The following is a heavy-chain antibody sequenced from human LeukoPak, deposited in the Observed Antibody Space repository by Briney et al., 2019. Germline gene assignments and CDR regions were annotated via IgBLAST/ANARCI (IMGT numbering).Heavy chain of an antibody. V-gene: IGHV1-2*02. CDR2: INPNSGGT. CDR1: GYTFTGYY. CDR3: ARWDYRSGSYYFDY. J-gene: IGHJ4*02. Sequence: ASVKVSCKASGYTFTGYYMHWVRQAPGQGLEWMGWINPNSGGTNYAQKFQGRVTMTRDTFISTAYMELSRLRSDDTAVYYCARWDYRSGSYYFDYWGQGTLVTVSS. D-gene: IGHD3-10*01.